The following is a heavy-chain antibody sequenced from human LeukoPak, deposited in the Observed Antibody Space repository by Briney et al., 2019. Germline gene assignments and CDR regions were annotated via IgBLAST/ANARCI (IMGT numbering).Heavy chain of an antibody. Sequence: SETLSLTCTVSGGSISSSSYYWGWLRQPPGKGREWIGSIYYSGSTYYNPSLKSPVTISVDTSKNQFSLKLSSVTAADTAVYYCARDGSVYYYDYWGQGTLVTVSS. D-gene: IGHD3-22*01. CDR1: GGSISSSSYY. CDR2: IYYSGST. V-gene: IGHV4-39*07. J-gene: IGHJ4*02. CDR3: ARDGSVYYYDY.